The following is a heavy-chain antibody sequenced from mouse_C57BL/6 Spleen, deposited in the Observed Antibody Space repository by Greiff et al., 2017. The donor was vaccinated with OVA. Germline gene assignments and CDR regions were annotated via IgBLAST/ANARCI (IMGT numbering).Heavy chain of an antibody. V-gene: IGHV1-82*01. Sequence: QVHVKQSGPELVKPGASVKISCKASGYAFSSSWMNWVKQRPGKGLEWIGRIYPGDGDTNYNGKFKGKATLTADKSSSTAYIQLSSLTSEDSAVYFCASFYGSSPAWFAYWGQGTLVTVSA. CDR1: GYAFSSSW. J-gene: IGHJ3*01. CDR3: ASFYGSSPAWFAY. CDR2: IYPGDGDT. D-gene: IGHD1-1*01.